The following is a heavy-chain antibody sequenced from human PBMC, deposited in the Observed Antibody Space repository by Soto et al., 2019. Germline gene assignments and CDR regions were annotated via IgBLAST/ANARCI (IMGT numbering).Heavy chain of an antibody. CDR1: GGTFSSYA. Sequence: QVQLVQSGAEVKKPGSSVKVSCKASGGTFSSYAISWVRQAPGQGLEWMGGIIPIFGTANYAQKFQGRVTITADESTSTAYMELSSLRSEDTAVYYCARDSSSIDRFDYYGMDVWGQGTTVTVSS. J-gene: IGHJ6*02. CDR3: ARDSSSIDRFDYYGMDV. D-gene: IGHD6-6*01. CDR2: IIPIFGTA. V-gene: IGHV1-69*12.